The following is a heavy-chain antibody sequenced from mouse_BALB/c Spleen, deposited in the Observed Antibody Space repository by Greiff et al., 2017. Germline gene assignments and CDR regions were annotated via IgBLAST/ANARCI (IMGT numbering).Heavy chain of an antibody. Sequence: LKQPGSELVRPGASVKLSCKASGYTFTSYWMHWVKQRHGQGLEWIGNIYPGSGSTNYDEKFKSKGTLTVDTSSSTAYMHLSSLTSEDSAVYYCTRGPYGNFDYWGQGTTLTVSS. D-gene: IGHD2-1*01. CDR2: IYPGSGST. CDR3: TRGPYGNFDY. V-gene: IGHV1S22*01. CDR1: GYTFTSYW. J-gene: IGHJ2*01.